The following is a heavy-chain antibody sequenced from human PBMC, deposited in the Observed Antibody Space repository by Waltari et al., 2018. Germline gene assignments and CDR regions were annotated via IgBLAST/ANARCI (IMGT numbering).Heavy chain of an antibody. J-gene: IGHJ5*02. CDR1: GDSISSYY. Sequence: QVQLQESGPGLVKPSETLSLTCTVSGDSISSYYWSWIRQPPGKGLEWIGYISYSGSTNYNPSRKSRVTMSVDTSKNQFSLKLSAVTAADTAVYYCARDDGSGIYYHWGQGPLVTVSS. CDR2: ISYSGST. D-gene: IGHD3-10*01. V-gene: IGHV4-59*01. CDR3: ARDDGSGIYYH.